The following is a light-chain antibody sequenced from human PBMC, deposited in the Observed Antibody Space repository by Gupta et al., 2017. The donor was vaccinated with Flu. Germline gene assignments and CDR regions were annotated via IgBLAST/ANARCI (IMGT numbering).Light chain of an antibody. J-gene: IGKJ1*01. CDR2: DTS. CDR3: QHRVNWPT. CDR1: QSVSAY. Sequence: EIVLTQSPATLSLSPGERATLSCRASQSVSAYLDWYQQKPGQPPRLLIYDTSNRATGIPARFSGSGSGTDFTLTISSLEPEDFAIYYCQHRVNWPTFGQGTKVEFK. V-gene: IGKV3-11*01.